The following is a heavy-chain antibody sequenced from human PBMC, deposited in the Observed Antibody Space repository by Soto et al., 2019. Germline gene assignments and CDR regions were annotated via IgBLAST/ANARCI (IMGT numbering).Heavy chain of an antibody. D-gene: IGHD5-18*01. CDR3: ARALGYTYGHLPIDY. V-gene: IGHV4-34*01. Sequence: PSETLSLTCAVYGGSFSGYYWSWIRQPPGKGLEWIGEINHSGSTNYNPSLKSRVTISVDTSKNQFSLKLNSMTAADTAVYYCARALGYTYGHLPIDYWGQGTLVTVSS. CDR1: GGSFSGYY. J-gene: IGHJ4*02. CDR2: INHSGST.